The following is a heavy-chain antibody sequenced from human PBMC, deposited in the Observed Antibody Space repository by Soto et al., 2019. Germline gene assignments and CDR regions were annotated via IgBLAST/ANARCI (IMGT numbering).Heavy chain of an antibody. CDR2: IIPILGIA. D-gene: IGHD3-3*01. CDR1: GGTFSSYT. V-gene: IGHV1-69*08. J-gene: IGHJ3*02. CDR3: ARDRGFHTYYDFLSGLFDI. Sequence: QVQLVQSGAEVKKPGSSVKVSCKASGGTFSSYTISWVRQAPGQGLEWMGRIIPILGIANYAQKFQGRVTITADKSTSTAYMELSSLRSEDTAVYYCARDRGFHTYYDFLSGLFDIWGQGTMVTVSS.